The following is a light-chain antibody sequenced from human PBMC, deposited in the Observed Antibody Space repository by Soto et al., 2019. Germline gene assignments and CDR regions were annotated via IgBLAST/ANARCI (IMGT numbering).Light chain of an antibody. CDR1: SSDVGSYNL. CDR3: CSYAGSNTDV. V-gene: IGLV2-23*02. CDR2: EVT. J-gene: IGLJ1*01. Sequence: QSALTQPASVSGSPGQSITISCTGTSSDVGSYNLVSWYQHHPGKAPKLIIYEVTRRPSGISNRFSGSKSGNTASLTISGLQAEDEADYYCCSYAGSNTDVFGTGTKLTVL.